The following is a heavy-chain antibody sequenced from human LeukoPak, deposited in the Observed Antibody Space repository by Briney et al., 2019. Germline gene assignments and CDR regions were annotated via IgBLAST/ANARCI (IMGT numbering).Heavy chain of an antibody. Sequence: GGSLRLSCAASGFTVSSNYMSWVRQAPGKGLGWVSVIYSGGSTYYADSVKGRFTISRDNSKNTLYLQMNSLRAEDTAVYYCARVRFWSGYPLNYMDVWGKGTTVTVSS. D-gene: IGHD3-3*01. CDR1: GFTVSSNY. J-gene: IGHJ6*03. V-gene: IGHV3-53*01. CDR3: ARVRFWSGYPLNYMDV. CDR2: IYSGGST.